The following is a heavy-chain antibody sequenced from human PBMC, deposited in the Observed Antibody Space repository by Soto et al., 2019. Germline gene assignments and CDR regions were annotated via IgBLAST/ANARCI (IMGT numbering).Heavy chain of an antibody. CDR1: GFTFSSYG. CDR2: IWYDGSNK. Sequence: PGGSLRLSCAASGFTFSSYGMHWVRQAPGKGLEWVAVIWYDGSNKYYADSVKGRFTISRDNSKNTLYLQMNSLRAEDTAVYYCARDFRYIDSYYDILTGCHAYWGQGTLVTVCS. J-gene: IGHJ4*02. CDR3: ARDFRYIDSYYDILTGCHAY. D-gene: IGHD3-9*01. V-gene: IGHV3-33*01.